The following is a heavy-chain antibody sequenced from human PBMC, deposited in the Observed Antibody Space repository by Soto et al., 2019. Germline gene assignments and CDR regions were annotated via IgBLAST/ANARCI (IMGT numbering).Heavy chain of an antibody. J-gene: IGHJ6*02. D-gene: IGHD2-21*02. CDR2: ISSSSSYI. V-gene: IGHV3-21*01. CDR3: ARDPCGGDCQSYYYYGMDV. CDR1: GFTFSSYS. Sequence: PGGSLRLSCAASGFTFSSYSMNWVRQAPGKGLEWVSSISSSSSYIYYADSVKGRFTISRDNAKNSLYLQMNSLRAEDTAVYYCARDPCGGDCQSYYYYGMDVWGQGTTVTVSS.